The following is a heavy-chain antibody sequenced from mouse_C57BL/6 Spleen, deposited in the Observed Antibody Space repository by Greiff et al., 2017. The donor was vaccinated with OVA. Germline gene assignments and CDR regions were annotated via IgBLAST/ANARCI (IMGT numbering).Heavy chain of an antibody. J-gene: IGHJ1*03. V-gene: IGHV5-4*01. CDR3: ARDRGSTMTHWYFDV. Sequence: EVMLVESGGGLVKPGGSLKLSCAASGFTFSSYAMSWVRQTPEKRLEWVATISDGGSYTYYPDNVKGRFTISRDNAKNNLYLQMSHLKSEDTAMYYCARDRGSTMTHWYFDVWGTGTTVTVSS. CDR2: ISDGGSYT. D-gene: IGHD2-4*01. CDR1: GFTFSSYA.